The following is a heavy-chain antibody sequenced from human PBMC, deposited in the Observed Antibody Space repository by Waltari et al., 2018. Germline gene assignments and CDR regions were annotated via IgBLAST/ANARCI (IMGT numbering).Heavy chain of an antibody. Sequence: QVQLQESGPGLVKPSQTLSLTCTVSGGSISSGSYYWSWIRQPAGKGLEWIGRIYTSGSTNYNPSLKSRVTISVDTSKNQFSLKLSSVTAADTAVYYCARDQKLPRGWFDPWGQGTLVTVSS. CDR2: IYTSGST. D-gene: IGHD2-15*01. CDR3: ARDQKLPRGWFDP. J-gene: IGHJ5*02. CDR1: GGSISSGSYY. V-gene: IGHV4-61*02.